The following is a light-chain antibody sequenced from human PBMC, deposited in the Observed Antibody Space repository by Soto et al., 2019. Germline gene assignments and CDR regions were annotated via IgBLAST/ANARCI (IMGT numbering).Light chain of an antibody. CDR1: QSVGTF. V-gene: IGKV3D-15*01. CDR3: QQYNDWPLT. Sequence: EIVLTQSPATLSLSPGESATLSCRASQSVGTFLAWYQHKPGQAPRLLIYGASTRPTGIPARFSGSGSGTEFTLTISSLQSEDSAVYYCQQYNDWPLTFGGGTKVEIK. CDR2: GAS. J-gene: IGKJ4*01.